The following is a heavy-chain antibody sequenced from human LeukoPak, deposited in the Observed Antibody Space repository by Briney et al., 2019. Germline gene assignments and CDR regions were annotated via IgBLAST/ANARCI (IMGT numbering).Heavy chain of an antibody. CDR1: GFTFGDYA. CDR2: IRSKIYGGTA. Sequence: GGSLRLSCTASGFTFGDYAMTWVRQAPGKGLEWVGFIRSKIYGGTAEYAASVQGRFTISRDDSKGIAYLQMNSLKTEDTAVYYCTRDQTPYYWGQGTLVTVSS. CDR3: TRDQTPYY. V-gene: IGHV3-49*04. J-gene: IGHJ4*02.